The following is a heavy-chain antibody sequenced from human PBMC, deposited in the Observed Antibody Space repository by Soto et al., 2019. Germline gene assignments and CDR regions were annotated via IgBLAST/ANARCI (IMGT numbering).Heavy chain of an antibody. D-gene: IGHD5-12*01. CDR3: ARGRGYSGDDLQEDGFDV. Sequence: QVQLMQSGTEVKEPGASVNLSCKASGYTFSSFYIHWVRQAPGQGLEWVGIMNPSGDRTNYAQNFQGRGNMTRDTATSTVYMELSSLRSEDTAVYYCARGRGYSGDDLQEDGFDVWGQGTMVTVS. J-gene: IGHJ3*01. CDR1: GYTFSSFY. V-gene: IGHV1-46*01. CDR2: MNPSGDRT.